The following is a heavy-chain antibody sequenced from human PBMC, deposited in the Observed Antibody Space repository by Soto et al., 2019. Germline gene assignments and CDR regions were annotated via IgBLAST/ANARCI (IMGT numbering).Heavy chain of an antibody. CDR1: GYTFTSYA. CDR3: ARGITMVRGVIISFDP. V-gene: IGHV1-3*01. Sequence: ASLKVSCKASGYTFTSYAMHWVRQAPGQRLEWMGWINAGNGNTKYSQKFQGRVTITRDTSASTAYMELSSLRSEDTAVYYCARGITMVRGVIISFDPWGQGTLVTVSS. D-gene: IGHD3-10*01. J-gene: IGHJ5*02. CDR2: INAGNGNT.